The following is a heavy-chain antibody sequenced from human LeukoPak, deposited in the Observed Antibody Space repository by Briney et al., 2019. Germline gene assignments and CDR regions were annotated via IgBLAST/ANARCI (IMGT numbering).Heavy chain of an antibody. V-gene: IGHV3-30-3*01. CDR1: GFTFSTYA. CDR3: ARDPTLYSRGWQGIPDY. Sequence: PGGSLRLSCAASGFTFSTYAMHWVRQAPGKGLEWVAVISYDGSNKYYADSVKGRFTISRDNSKNTLCLQMSSLRPEDTAVYYCARDPTLYSRGWQGIPDYWGQGTLVTVSS. D-gene: IGHD6-19*01. CDR2: ISYDGSNK. J-gene: IGHJ4*02.